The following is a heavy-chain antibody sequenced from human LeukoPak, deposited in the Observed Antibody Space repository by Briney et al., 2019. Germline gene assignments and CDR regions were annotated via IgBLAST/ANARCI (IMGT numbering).Heavy chain of an antibody. CDR2: IRYDGSNK. J-gene: IGHJ5*02. Sequence: PGGSLRLSCAASGFTFSSYGMHWVRQAPGKGLEWVAFIRYDGSNKYYADSVKGRFTISRDNSKNTLYLQMNSLRAEDTAVYYCAKGYCSSTSCYRGPWFDPWGQGTLVTVSS. D-gene: IGHD2-2*02. V-gene: IGHV3-30*02. CDR3: AKGYCSSTSCYRGPWFDP. CDR1: GFTFSSYG.